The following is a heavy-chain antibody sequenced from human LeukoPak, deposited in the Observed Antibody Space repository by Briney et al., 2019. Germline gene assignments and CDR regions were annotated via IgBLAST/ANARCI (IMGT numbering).Heavy chain of an antibody. CDR2: IYPGDSDT. CDR3: ARHVGMYCSSTSCPPYYYYYHMDV. CDR1: GYSFTSYW. J-gene: IGHJ6*03. V-gene: IGHV5-51*01. Sequence: GESLKISCKGSGYSFTSYWIGWVRQMPGKGLEWMGIIYPGDSDTRYSPSFQGQVTISADKSISTAYLQWSSLKASDTAMYYCARHVGMYCSSTSCPPYYYYYHMDVWGKGTTVTVSS. D-gene: IGHD2-2*01.